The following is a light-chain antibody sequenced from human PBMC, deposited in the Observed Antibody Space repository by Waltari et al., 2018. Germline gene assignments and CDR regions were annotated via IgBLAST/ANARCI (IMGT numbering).Light chain of an antibody. CDR3: QHYLRLPVT. Sequence: CRASQSVSRALTWYQQKPGQAPRLLIYGASTRATGIPDRFSGSGSGTDFSLTISRLEPDDFAVYYCQHYLRLPVTFGQGTTVEI. V-gene: IGKV3-20*01. CDR1: QSVSRA. J-gene: IGKJ1*01. CDR2: GAS.